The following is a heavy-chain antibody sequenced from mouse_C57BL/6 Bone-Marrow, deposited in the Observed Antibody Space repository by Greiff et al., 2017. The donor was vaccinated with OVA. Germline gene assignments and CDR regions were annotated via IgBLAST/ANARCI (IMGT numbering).Heavy chain of an antibody. CDR2: INPNYGTT. V-gene: IGHV1-39*01. CDR1: GYSFTDYN. Sequence: VQLQQSGPELVKPGASVKISCKASGYSFTDYNMNWVKQSNGKSLEWIGVINPNYGTTSYNQKFKGKATLTVDQSSSTAYMQLNRLTSEDSAVYYCAFYSGSSYRYFDVWGTGTTVTVSS. D-gene: IGHD1-1*01. CDR3: AFYSGSSYRYFDV. J-gene: IGHJ1*03.